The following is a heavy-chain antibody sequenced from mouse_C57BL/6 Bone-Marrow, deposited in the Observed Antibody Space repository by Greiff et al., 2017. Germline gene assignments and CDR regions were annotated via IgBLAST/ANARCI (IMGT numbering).Heavy chain of an antibody. V-gene: IGHV1-64*01. CDR2: IHPNSGST. J-gene: IGHJ1*03. D-gene: IGHD3-2*01. CDR3: GQRGSWDWYFDV. CDR1: GYTFTSYW. Sequence: QVQLQQPGAELVKPGASVKLSCKASGYTFTSYWMHWVKQRPGQGLEWIGMIHPNSGSTNYNEKFKSKATLTVDKSSSTAYMQLSSLTSEDSAVYDCGQRGSWDWYFDVWGTGTTVTVSS.